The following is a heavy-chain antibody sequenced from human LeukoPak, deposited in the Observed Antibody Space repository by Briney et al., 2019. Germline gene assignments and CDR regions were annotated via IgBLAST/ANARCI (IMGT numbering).Heavy chain of an antibody. CDR1: GGTLSSYA. Sequence: SVKVSCKASGGTLSSYATSWLHQAPGQGLDWLGGIIPIFGTANYAQKFQGRVTITADESTSTAYMELSSLRSEDTAVYYCAREAGTRPAFLDYWGQGTLVTVSS. CDR3: AREAGTRPAFLDY. D-gene: IGHD6-19*01. CDR2: IIPIFGTA. V-gene: IGHV1-69*13. J-gene: IGHJ4*02.